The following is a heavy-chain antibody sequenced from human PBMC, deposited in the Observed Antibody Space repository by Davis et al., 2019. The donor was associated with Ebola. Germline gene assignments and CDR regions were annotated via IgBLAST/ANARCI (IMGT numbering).Heavy chain of an antibody. V-gene: IGHV4-39*01. D-gene: IGHD3-3*01. Sequence: MPSETLSLTCTVSAGSISSSSYYWGWTRQPPGKGLEWLGSIYYSRSTYYNPSLKSRVTISVDTSKNQFSLKLSSVTAADTAVYYCATSKGVFLEWLFPSWFDPWGQGTLVTVSS. CDR1: AGSISSSSYY. CDR2: IYYSRST. CDR3: ATSKGVFLEWLFPSWFDP. J-gene: IGHJ5*02.